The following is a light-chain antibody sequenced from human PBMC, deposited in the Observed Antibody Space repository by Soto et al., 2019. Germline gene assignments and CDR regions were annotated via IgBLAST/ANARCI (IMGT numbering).Light chain of an antibody. CDR2: TAS. J-gene: IGKJ3*01. Sequence: DIQLTQSPSSLSASVGDRVTITCRASQNISILLNWYQQKPGKAPKLLIYTASDLESGVPSRISGGGSGTEFTLSITSLQPEDFATYYCQQSYSTLVTFGPGTKVDIK. CDR3: QQSYSTLVT. CDR1: QNISIL. V-gene: IGKV1-39*01.